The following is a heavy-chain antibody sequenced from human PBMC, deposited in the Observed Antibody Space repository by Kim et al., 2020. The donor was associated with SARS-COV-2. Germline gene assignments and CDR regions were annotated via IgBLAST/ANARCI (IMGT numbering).Heavy chain of an antibody. J-gene: IGHJ4*02. Sequence: SETLSLTCTVSGGSISSGGYYWSWIRQHPGKGLEWIGYIYYSGSTYYNPSLKSRVTISVDTSKNQFSLKLSSVTAADTAVYYCARVVSDYGDFFDYWGQGTLVTVSS. CDR3: ARVVSDYGDFFDY. V-gene: IGHV4-31*03. CDR2: IYYSGST. D-gene: IGHD4-17*01. CDR1: GGSISSGGYY.